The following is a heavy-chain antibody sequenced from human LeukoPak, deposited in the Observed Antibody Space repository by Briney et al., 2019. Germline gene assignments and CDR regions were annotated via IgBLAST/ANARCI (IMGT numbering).Heavy chain of an antibody. CDR2: INHSGST. V-gene: IGHV4-4*02. CDR1: GGSISSSNW. D-gene: IGHD3-10*01. J-gene: IGHJ6*02. CDR3: ARGRVSHYYGSGSYRTPPAMDV. Sequence: SETLSLTCAVSGGSISSSNWWSWVRQPPGKGLEWIGEINHSGSTNYNPSLKSRVTISVDTSKNQFSLKLSSVTAADTAVYYCARGRVSHYYGSGSYRTPPAMDVWGQGTTVTVSS.